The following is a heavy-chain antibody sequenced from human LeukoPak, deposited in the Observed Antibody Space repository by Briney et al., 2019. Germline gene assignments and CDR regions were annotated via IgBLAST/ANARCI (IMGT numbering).Heavy chain of an antibody. D-gene: IGHD6-13*01. CDR2: VSDSGST. Sequence: SSETLSLTCTVSGGSISNYWWSWIRQPPGKGLEWIGYVSDSGSTNYNPSLKSRVTISVDTSKKQFSLKVSSVTAADTAVYYCARGYSSSWNYLDYWGQGTLVTVSS. CDR1: GGSISNYW. J-gene: IGHJ4*02. CDR3: ARGYSSSWNYLDY. V-gene: IGHV4-59*01.